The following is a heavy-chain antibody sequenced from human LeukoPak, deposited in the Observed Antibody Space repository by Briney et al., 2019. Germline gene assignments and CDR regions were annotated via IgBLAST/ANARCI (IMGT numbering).Heavy chain of an antibody. J-gene: IGHJ5*02. CDR3: ARVPARPYCSSTSCYVIWFDP. Sequence: SETLSLTCAVYGGSFSGYDWSWIRQPPGKGLEWIGEINHSGSTNYNPSLKSRVTISVDTSKNQFSLKLSSVTAADTAVYYCARVPARPYCSSTSCYVIWFDPWGQGTLVTVSS. CDR2: INHSGST. D-gene: IGHD2-2*01. V-gene: IGHV4-34*01. CDR1: GGSFSGYD.